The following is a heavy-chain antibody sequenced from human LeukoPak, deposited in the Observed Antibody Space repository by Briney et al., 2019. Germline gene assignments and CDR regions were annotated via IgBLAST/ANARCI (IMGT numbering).Heavy chain of an antibody. Sequence: PGGSLRLSCGASGFTFSSYWMHWVRQAPGKGLVWVSRINNDGSSTIYADSVRGRFTISRDNAKNTLYLQMNGLRAEDTSVYFCARSSYQYYFDYWGQGTLVTVSS. J-gene: IGHJ4*02. CDR1: GFTFSSYW. V-gene: IGHV3-74*01. D-gene: IGHD3-10*01. CDR3: ARSSYQYYFDY. CDR2: INNDGSST.